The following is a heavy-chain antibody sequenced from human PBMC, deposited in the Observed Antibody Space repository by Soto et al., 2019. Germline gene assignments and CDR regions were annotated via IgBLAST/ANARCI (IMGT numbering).Heavy chain of an antibody. V-gene: IGHV1-69*01. CDR1: GGIFSSYA. J-gene: IGHJ4*02. CDR2: VIPILGQA. D-gene: IGHD6-6*01. CDR3: ASVGGIGAPPLTDY. Sequence: QVQLVQSGAEVKKHGSSVKVSCKASGGIFSSYAISWLRQAPGQGLELMGAVIPILGQAYYAQDLPDRVSITAQESKRTTYMELSSLRSEDTAVYFCASVGGIGAPPLTDYWGQGTLVTVSS.